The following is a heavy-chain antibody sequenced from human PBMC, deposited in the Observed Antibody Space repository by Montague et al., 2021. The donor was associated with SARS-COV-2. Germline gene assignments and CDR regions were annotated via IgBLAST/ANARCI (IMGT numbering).Heavy chain of an antibody. J-gene: IGHJ4*02. Sequence: PALVKPTQTLTLTCTFSGFSLSTSGMCVSWIRQPPGKALEWLARIDWXDDKYYSTSLKTRLTISKDTYKNQVVLTMTNMDPVDTATYFCARIASSGWFGRGGYSFDYWGQGTLVTVSS. V-gene: IGHV2-70*11. CDR3: ARIASSGWFGRGGYSFDY. CDR2: IDWXDDK. D-gene: IGHD6-19*01. CDR1: GFSLSTSGMC.